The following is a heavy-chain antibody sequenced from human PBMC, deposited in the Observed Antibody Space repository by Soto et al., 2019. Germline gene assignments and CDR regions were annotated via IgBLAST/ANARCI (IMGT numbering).Heavy chain of an antibody. J-gene: IGHJ5*02. CDR3: TRRYNWNDNYFEP. Sequence: PSETLSLTCTVSGASISVHSYYWTWIRQPPGKGLEWIGSSYYPGTTYFNPSLKSRATISVDTSKNQFSLRLTSVTAADTAIYYCTRRYNWNDNYFEPWGPGALVTVSS. V-gene: IGHV4-39*01. CDR1: GASISVHSYY. CDR2: SYYPGTT. D-gene: IGHD1-20*01.